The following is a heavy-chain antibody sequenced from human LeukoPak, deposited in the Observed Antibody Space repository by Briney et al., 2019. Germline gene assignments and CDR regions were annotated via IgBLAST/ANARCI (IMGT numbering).Heavy chain of an antibody. CDR3: ARETNRGSSWS. CDR2: IYYSGST. D-gene: IGHD6-13*01. V-gene: IGHV4-59*01. CDR1: GGSISSYY. Sequence: NPSETLSPTCTVSGGSISSYYWSWIRQPPGKGLEWIGYIYYSGSTNYNPSLKSRVTISVDTSKNQFSLKLSSVTAADTAVYYCARETNRGSSWSWGQGTLVTVSS. J-gene: IGHJ5*02.